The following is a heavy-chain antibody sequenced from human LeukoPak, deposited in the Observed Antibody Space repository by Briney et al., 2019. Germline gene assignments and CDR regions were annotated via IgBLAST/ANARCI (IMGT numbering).Heavy chain of an antibody. CDR3: AKEKDRYSSSWSHFDY. V-gene: IGHV3-30*18. Sequence: PGGSLRLSCAVSGFTFSSYGIDWVRQAPGKGLEWVAVISYDGSNKNYADSVKGRFTISRDNSKNTLYLRINSLRAEDTAVYYCAKEKDRYSSSWSHFDYWGQGTLVTVSS. D-gene: IGHD6-13*01. CDR1: GFTFSSYG. J-gene: IGHJ4*02. CDR2: ISYDGSNK.